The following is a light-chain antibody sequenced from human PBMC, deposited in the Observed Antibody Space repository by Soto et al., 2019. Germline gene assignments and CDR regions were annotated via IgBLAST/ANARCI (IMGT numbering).Light chain of an antibody. CDR3: LQDFNYPLP. CDR2: ATS. J-gene: IGKJ4*01. CDR1: QGIRYD. Sequence: AIQMTQSPSSLSASVGDRVTITCRSSQGIRYDLVWFQQKPGKAPKLLIYATSNLQSEVPSRFSGSGPGTDFALTISSLQPEDFATYYCLQDFNYPLPCGGGTMVDIK. V-gene: IGKV1-6*01.